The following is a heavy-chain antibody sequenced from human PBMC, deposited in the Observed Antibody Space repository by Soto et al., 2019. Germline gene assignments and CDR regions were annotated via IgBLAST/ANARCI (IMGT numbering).Heavy chain of an antibody. V-gene: IGHV3-23*01. CDR2: ISVSGGST. Sequence: GGSLRLSCAASGFTFSSYAMSWVRQAPGKGLEWVSAISVSGGSTYYADSVKGRFTISRDNSKNTLYLQMKSLRAEDTAVYYCAKGKETHNLEWLAREVNWFDPWGQGTLVTVSS. CDR3: AKGKETHNLEWLAREVNWFDP. J-gene: IGHJ5*02. D-gene: IGHD3-3*01. CDR1: GFTFSSYA.